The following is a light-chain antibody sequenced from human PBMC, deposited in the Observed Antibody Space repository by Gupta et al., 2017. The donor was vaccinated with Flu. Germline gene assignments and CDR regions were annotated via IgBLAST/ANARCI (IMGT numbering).Light chain of an antibody. J-gene: IGKJ1*01. Sequence: EIVSTQSPGTLALSPGERVTLSCRASQSLTSGYLAWYQQRPGQAPRLLIFGASSMATGIPDRFSGSGSGTNFTLTISRLEPEDFAVYYCQQDGTSPQTFGQGTKVEIK. CDR3: QQDGTSPQT. CDR1: QSLTSGY. CDR2: GAS. V-gene: IGKV3-20*01.